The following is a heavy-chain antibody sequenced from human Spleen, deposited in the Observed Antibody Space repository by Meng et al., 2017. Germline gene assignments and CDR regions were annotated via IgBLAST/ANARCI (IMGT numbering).Heavy chain of an antibody. J-gene: IGHJ4*02. D-gene: IGHD1/OR15-1a*01. CDR2: IYHIGST. V-gene: IGHV4-4*02. CDR3: ARVGITGTSLDY. Sequence: QGQLQEAGPGLVKPSGTLSLTCAGSGGSISSSNWWSWVRQPPGKGLEWIGEIYHIGSTNYNPSLKSRVTISVDKSKNQFSLELSSVTAADTAIYFCARVGITGTSLDYWGQGTLVTVSS. CDR1: GGSISSSNW.